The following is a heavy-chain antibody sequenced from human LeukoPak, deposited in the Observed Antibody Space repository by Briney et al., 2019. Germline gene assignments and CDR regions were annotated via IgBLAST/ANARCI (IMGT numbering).Heavy chain of an antibody. CDR2: ISWNSGSI. D-gene: IGHD6-19*01. CDR3: AKGYSSGWYLFDY. V-gene: IGHV3-9*01. J-gene: IGHJ4*02. Sequence: PGGSLRLSCAAPGFTFDDYAMHWVRQAPGKGLEWVSGISWNSGSIGYADSVKGRFTISRDNAKTSLYLQMNSLRAEDTALYYCAKGYSSGWYLFDYWGQGTLVTVSS. CDR1: GFTFDDYA.